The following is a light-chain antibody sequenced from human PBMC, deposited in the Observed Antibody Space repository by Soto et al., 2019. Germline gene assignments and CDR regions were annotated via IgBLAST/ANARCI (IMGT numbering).Light chain of an antibody. CDR2: GDN. CDR1: TSNIGSNT. J-gene: IGLJ2*01. Sequence: QSVLTQPPSASGPPGQGVTISCSGSTSNIGSNTVDWYQHLPETAPKLLIYGDNQRPSGVPDRFSGSKSGTSASLAISGLQSEDEAGYYCATWDDSLNAVVFGGGTKLTVL. V-gene: IGLV1-44*01. CDR3: ATWDDSLNAVV.